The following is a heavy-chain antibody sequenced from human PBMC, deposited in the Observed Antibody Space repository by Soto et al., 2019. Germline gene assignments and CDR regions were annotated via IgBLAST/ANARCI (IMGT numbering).Heavy chain of an antibody. J-gene: IGHJ4*02. CDR2: ISYDGSNK. V-gene: IGHV3-30*18. CDR3: AKEPGPYYDSSGYYLD. D-gene: IGHD3-22*01. CDR1: GFTFSSYG. Sequence: PGGSLRLSCAASGFTFSSYGMHWVRQAPGKGLEWVAVISYDGSNKYYADSVKGRFTISRDNSKNTLYLQMNSLRAEDTAVYYCAKEPGPYYDSSGYYLDWGQGTLVTAAS.